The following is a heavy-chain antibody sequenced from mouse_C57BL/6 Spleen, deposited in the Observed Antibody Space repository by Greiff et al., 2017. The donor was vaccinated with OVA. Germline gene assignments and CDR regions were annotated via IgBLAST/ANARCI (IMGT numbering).Heavy chain of an antibody. CDR3: ARGYYGSSYGYFDV. D-gene: IGHD1-1*01. CDR1: GYSITSGYD. Sequence: EVQLQESGPGMVKPSQSLSLTCTVTGYSITSGYDWHWIRHFPGNKLEWMGYISYSGSTNYNPSLKSRISITHDTSKNHFFLKLNSVTTEDTATYYCARGYYGSSYGYFDVWGTGTTVTVSS. J-gene: IGHJ1*03. V-gene: IGHV3-1*01. CDR2: ISYSGST.